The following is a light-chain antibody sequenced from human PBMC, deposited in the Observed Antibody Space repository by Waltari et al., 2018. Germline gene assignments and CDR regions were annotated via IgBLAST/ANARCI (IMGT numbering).Light chain of an antibody. CDR1: STNIGKNL. V-gene: IGLV1-47*01. J-gene: IGLJ3*02. Sequence: QSVLTQPPSASGTPGQSVPISSSASSTNIGKNLVYGYQQVPGRAPKLLVYRPNQRPSGVPVRFSGSKSGTSAPLVISGLRSEDDADYYCAAWDDSLSGPWVFGGGTKLTV. CDR2: RPN. CDR3: AAWDDSLSGPWV.